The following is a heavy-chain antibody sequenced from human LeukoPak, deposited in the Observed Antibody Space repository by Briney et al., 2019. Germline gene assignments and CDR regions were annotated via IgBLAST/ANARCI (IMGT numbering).Heavy chain of an antibody. CDR1: GFTFSSYA. J-gene: IGHJ4*02. CDR3: ARSPNSSGWPRIFDS. Sequence: PGGSLRLSCPAAGFTFSSYAMHWVRQSPGKGLEWVAIISSDGSNKYYTDSVRGRFSTSRDNFKNPLHLQMTSLRAEDTAVYYCARSPNSSGWPRIFDSWGQGALVTVSS. CDR2: ISSDGSNK. V-gene: IGHV3-30*04. D-gene: IGHD6-19*01.